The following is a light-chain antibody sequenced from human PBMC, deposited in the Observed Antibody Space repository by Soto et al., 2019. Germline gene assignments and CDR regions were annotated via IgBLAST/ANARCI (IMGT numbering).Light chain of an antibody. Sequence: EIVLTQSPASLSVSPGERATLSCRASQSVRSKVAWYQQKPGQAPSLVIYHASTRATGIPARFSGSGPGPEISLTISSLQSEDFAVYYCQEYNNWPLLTFGQGTRLEIK. CDR1: QSVRSK. CDR2: HAS. CDR3: QEYNNWPLLT. V-gene: IGKV3D-15*01. J-gene: IGKJ5*01.